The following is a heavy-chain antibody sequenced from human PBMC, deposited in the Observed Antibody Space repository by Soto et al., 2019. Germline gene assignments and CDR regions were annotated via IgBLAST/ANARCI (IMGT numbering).Heavy chain of an antibody. CDR3: ARALLWFGELLREGYYFDY. Sequence: QVQLVQSGAEVKKPGASVKVSCKASGYTFTSYGISWVRQAPGQGLEWMGWISAYNGNTNYAQKLQGRVTMTTDTATSKAYMELRSLRSDDTAVYYCARALLWFGELLREGYYFDYWGQGTLVTVSS. D-gene: IGHD3-10*01. J-gene: IGHJ4*02. V-gene: IGHV1-18*01. CDR1: GYTFTSYG. CDR2: ISAYNGNT.